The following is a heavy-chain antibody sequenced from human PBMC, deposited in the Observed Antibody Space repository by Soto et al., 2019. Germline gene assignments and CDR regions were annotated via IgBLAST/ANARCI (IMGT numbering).Heavy chain of an antibody. Sequence: PGGSLRLSCAASGFTVSSNYMSWVRQAPGKGLEWVSVIYSGGSTYYADSVKGRFTISRDNSKNTLYLQMNSLRAEDTAVYYCAKDIDCSSTSCPLHLYYYYGMDVWGQGTTVTVSS. J-gene: IGHJ6*02. CDR2: IYSGGST. CDR3: AKDIDCSSTSCPLHLYYYYGMDV. D-gene: IGHD2-2*01. V-gene: IGHV3-53*05. CDR1: GFTVSSNY.